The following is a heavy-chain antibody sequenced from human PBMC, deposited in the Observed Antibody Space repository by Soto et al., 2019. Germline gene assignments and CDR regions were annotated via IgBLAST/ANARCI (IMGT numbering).Heavy chain of an antibody. CDR3: ARCSSTNTYYYYMDV. J-gene: IGHJ6*03. Sequence: GGSLRLSCAASGFTVSSNYMSWVRQAPGKGLEWVSVIYSGGSTYYADSVKGRFTISRDNSKNTLYLQMNSLRAEDTAVYYCARCSSTNTYYYYMDVWGKGTTVTVSS. V-gene: IGHV3-66*01. CDR2: IYSGGST. CDR1: GFTVSSNY. D-gene: IGHD2-2*01.